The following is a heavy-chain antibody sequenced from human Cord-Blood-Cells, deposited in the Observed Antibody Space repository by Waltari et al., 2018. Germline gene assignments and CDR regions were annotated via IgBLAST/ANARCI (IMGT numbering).Heavy chain of an antibody. V-gene: IGHV3-23*01. D-gene: IGHD5-18*01. CDR3: AKGGGGYSYGYYYYMDV. Sequence: EVQLLESGGGLVQPGGSLRLSCAASGFTFSSYAMSWVRQAPGKGLEWVSAISGSCGSTYYADSGKGRFTISRDNSKNTLYLQMNSLRAEDTAVYYCAKGGGGYSYGYYYYMDVWGKGTTVTVSS. J-gene: IGHJ6*03. CDR1: GFTFSSYA. CDR2: ISGSCGST.